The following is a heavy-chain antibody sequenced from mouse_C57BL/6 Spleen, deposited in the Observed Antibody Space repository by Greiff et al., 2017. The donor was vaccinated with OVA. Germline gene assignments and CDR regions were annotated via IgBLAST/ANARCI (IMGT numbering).Heavy chain of an antibody. J-gene: IGHJ4*01. V-gene: IGHV1-82*01. CDR2: IYPGDGDT. CDR1: GYSFSSSW. Sequence: QVQLKESGPELVKPGASVKISCKASGYSFSSSWMNWVKQRPGKGLEWIGRIYPGDGDTNYNGKFKGKATLTADKSSSTAYMQLSSLTSEDSAVYFCASCDNCAMDYWGQGTSVTVSS. CDR3: ASCDNCAMDY.